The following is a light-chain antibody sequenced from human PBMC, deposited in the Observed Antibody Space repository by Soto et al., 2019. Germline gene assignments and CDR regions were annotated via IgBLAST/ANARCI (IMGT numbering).Light chain of an antibody. CDR3: QQYNNWPPWT. V-gene: IGKV3-15*01. CDR1: QSVSSSY. CDR2: GAS. Sequence: EIVLTQSPGTLSLSPGERATLSCRASQSVSSSYLAWYQQRPGQAPTLLISGASTRAAGIPDRFSGSGSGTEFTLSISSLQSEDGAVYYCQQYNNWPPWTFGQGTKVDIK. J-gene: IGKJ1*01.